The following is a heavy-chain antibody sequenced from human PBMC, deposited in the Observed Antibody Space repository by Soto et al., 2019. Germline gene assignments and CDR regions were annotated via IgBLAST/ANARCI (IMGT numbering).Heavy chain of an antibody. CDR3: ARGDWNDVGNAFGI. Sequence: GGSLRLSCAASGFTFDDYGISWVRQAPGKWLKWVSGSNWNGGSTGYADSVKCRFTISIVNPKNSLYLQMNILRAEDTALYHCARGDWNDVGNAFGIWGQGPMVTVSS. J-gene: IGHJ3*02. V-gene: IGHV3-20*01. D-gene: IGHD1-1*01. CDR1: GFTFDDYG. CDR2: SNWNGGST.